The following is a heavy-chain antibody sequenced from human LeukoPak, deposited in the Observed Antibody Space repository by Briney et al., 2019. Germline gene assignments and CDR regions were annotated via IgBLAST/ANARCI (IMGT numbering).Heavy chain of an antibody. J-gene: IGHJ4*02. Sequence: GGSLRLSCAASGFTFNDYGMSWVRQAPGKGLEWVSGINWNGGRTGYADSMKGRFIISRDNAKNSLYLQVNSLRAEDTAVYYCASVSGYSYGYHYWGQGTLVTVSS. V-gene: IGHV3-20*04. CDR2: INWNGGRT. CDR3: ASVSGYSYGYHY. D-gene: IGHD5-18*01. CDR1: GFTFNDYG.